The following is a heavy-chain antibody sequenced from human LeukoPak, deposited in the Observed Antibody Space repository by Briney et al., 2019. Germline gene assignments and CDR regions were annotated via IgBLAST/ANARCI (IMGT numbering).Heavy chain of an antibody. Sequence: GGSLRLSCAASGFTFSSYAMSWVRQAPGKGLEWVSAISGSGGSTYYADSVKGRFTISRDNSKNTLYLQMNSLRAEDTAVYYCAKDSTAGSYYYYYMDVWGKGTTVTISS. CDR3: AKDSTAGSYYYYYMDV. D-gene: IGHD4-17*01. V-gene: IGHV3-23*01. CDR1: GFTFSSYA. J-gene: IGHJ6*03. CDR2: ISGSGGST.